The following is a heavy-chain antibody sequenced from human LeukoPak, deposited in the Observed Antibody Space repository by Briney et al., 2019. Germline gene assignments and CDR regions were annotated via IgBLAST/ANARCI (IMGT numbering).Heavy chain of an antibody. D-gene: IGHD2-2*01. CDR2: ITGSGGDA. V-gene: IGHV3-23*01. J-gene: IGHJ4*02. CDR1: GFTFSNYA. Sequence: GGSLRLSCAASGFTFSNYAMNWVRQAPGKGLEWVSSITGSGGDAYYADSVKGRFTISRDNSKNTLDLQMNSLRAEDTAVYYCAKGLKGCSSSSCYYFFDFWGQGALITVSS. CDR3: AKGLKGCSSSSCYYFFDF.